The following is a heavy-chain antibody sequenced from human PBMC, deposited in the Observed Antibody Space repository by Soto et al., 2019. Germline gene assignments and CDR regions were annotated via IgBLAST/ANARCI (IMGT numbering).Heavy chain of an antibody. CDR3: ARGGGINGDYYYYGMDV. CDR2: INHSGST. J-gene: IGHJ6*02. D-gene: IGHD2-15*01. Sequence: SETLSLTCAVYGGSFSGYYWSWIRQPPGKGLEWIREINHSGSTNYNPSLNSRVTISVDTSKNQFSLKLSSVTAADTGVYYCARGGGINGDYYYYGMDVWGQGTTVLVSS. V-gene: IGHV4-34*01. CDR1: GGSFSGYY.